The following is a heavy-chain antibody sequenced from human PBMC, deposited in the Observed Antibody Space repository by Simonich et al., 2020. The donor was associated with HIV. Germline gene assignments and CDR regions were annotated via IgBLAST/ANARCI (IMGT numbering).Heavy chain of an antibody. D-gene: IGHD3-16*01. Sequence: QVQLVESGGGVVQPGRSLRLSCAASGFTFSSYAMHWVRQAPGKGQEWVTVITYDGSNKYYADSVKGRITISRDNTKNTLYQQMNSLRAEDTAVYYCASGGSISSVWADDYWGQGTLVTVSS. CDR3: ASGGSISSVWADDY. CDR1: GFTFSSYA. V-gene: IGHV3-30*07. CDR2: ITYDGSNK. J-gene: IGHJ4*02.